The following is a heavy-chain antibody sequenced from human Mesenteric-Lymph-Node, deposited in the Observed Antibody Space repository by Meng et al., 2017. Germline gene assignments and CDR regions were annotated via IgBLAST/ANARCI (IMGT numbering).Heavy chain of an antibody. CDR2: ISPYNGYT. D-gene: IGHD3-9*01. J-gene: IGHJ6*02. Sequence: ASVKVSCKASGYIFTSYSITWVRQAPGQGLELMGWISPYNGYTKNVQMLQGRVTLTTDTSTSIAYMELRSLTSDDTAVYYCARDPLKTYYDIPYGMDVWGQGTTVTVSS. V-gene: IGHV1-18*01. CDR1: GYIFTSYS. CDR3: ARDPLKTYYDIPYGMDV.